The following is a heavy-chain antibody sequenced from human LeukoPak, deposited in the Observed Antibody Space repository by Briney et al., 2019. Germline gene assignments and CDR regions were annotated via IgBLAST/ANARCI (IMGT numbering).Heavy chain of an antibody. J-gene: IGHJ6*04. CDR2: IKQDGSEK. D-gene: IGHD2-2*01. V-gene: IGHV3-7*01. CDR3: ARVGDPFLIVVVPGTMDV. Sequence: GGSLRLSCAASGFTFSSYWMSWVRQAPGKGLEWVANIKQDGSEKYYVDSVKGRFTISRDNAKNSLYLQMNSLRAEDTAVYYCARVGDPFLIVVVPGTMDVWGKGTTVTISS. CDR1: GFTFSSYW.